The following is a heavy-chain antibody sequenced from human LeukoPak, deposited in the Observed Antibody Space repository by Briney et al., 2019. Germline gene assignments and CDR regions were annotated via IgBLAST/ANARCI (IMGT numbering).Heavy chain of an antibody. V-gene: IGHV4-34*01. Sequence: SETLSLSCAVSGGSFSAYYWSWIRQPPGKGLEWVGEINNSGTTNYNASLKGRVTISVDTSKNQFSLKLSSVTAADTAVYYCASSRGYANCLWYYYMDVWGKGTTVTVSS. J-gene: IGHJ6*03. CDR2: INNSGTT. CDR3: ASSRGYANCLWYYYMDV. CDR1: GGSFSAYY. D-gene: IGHD3-22*01.